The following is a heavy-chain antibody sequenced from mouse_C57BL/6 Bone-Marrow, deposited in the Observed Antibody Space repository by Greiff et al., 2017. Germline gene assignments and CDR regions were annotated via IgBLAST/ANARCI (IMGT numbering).Heavy chain of an antibody. V-gene: IGHV14-1*01. CDR1: GFNIKDYY. CDR2: IDPEDGDT. J-gene: IGHJ3*01. D-gene: IGHD1-1*01. Sequence: ESGAELVRPGASVKLSCTASGFNIKDYYMHWVKQRPEQGLEWIGRIDPEDGDTEYAPKFQGKATMTADTSSNTAYLQLSSLTSEDTAVYYCTSYYYGSSHGFAYWGQGTLVTVSA. CDR3: TSYYYGSSHGFAY.